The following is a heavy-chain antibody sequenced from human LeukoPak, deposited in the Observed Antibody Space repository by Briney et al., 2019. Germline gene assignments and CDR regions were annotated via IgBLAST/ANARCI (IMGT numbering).Heavy chain of an antibody. V-gene: IGHV1-2*06. CDR2: INPNSGGT. J-gene: IGHJ3*02. CDR3: ATWAVVTAEARVAFDI. D-gene: IGHD2-21*02. CDR1: GYTFTGYY. Sequence: AGVKVSCKASGYTFTGYYIHWVRQAPGQGLEWMGRINPNSGGTNYAQKFPGRGTMTRDTSINTVYMELSRLRSDDTAVYYCATWAVVTAEARVAFDIWGQGTKVTVSS.